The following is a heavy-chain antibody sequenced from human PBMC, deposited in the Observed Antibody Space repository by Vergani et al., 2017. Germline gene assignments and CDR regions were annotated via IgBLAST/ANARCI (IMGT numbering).Heavy chain of an antibody. J-gene: IGHJ4*02. V-gene: IGHV3-33*01. Sequence: QVQLVESGGGVVQPGRSLRLSCAASGFTFSSYGMHWVRQAPGKGLEWVAVIWYDGSNKYYADSVKGRFTISRDNSKNTLYLQMNSLRAEDTAVYYCARAHDRYWSSTSCYFDYWGQGTLVTVSS. CDR2: IWYDGSNK. CDR3: ARAHDRYWSSTSCYFDY. D-gene: IGHD2-2*01. CDR1: GFTFSSYG.